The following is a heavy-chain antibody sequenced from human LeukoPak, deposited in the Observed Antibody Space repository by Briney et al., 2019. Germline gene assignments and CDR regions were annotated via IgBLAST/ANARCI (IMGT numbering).Heavy chain of an antibody. Sequence: SETLSLTCTVSGGSISSYYWSWIRQSPGKGLEWIGYIYYSGTTNYNPSLKSRVTISVDTSKNQFSLKLSSVTAADTAVYYCARGVYIAAAQYAYWGQGTLVTVSS. CDR2: IYYSGTT. CDR3: ARGVYIAAAQYAY. V-gene: IGHV4-59*01. J-gene: IGHJ4*02. CDR1: GGSISSYY. D-gene: IGHD6-13*01.